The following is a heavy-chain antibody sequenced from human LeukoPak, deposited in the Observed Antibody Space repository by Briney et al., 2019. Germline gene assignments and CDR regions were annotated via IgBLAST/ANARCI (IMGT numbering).Heavy chain of an antibody. Sequence: SETLSLTCAVYGGSFSGYYWSWLRQPPGKGLEWIGEINHSGSTNYNPSLKSRVTISVDTSKNQFSLKLSSVTAADTAVCYCARGRAKSLSYDYWGQGTLVTVSS. D-gene: IGHD3-10*01. V-gene: IGHV4-34*01. J-gene: IGHJ4*02. CDR2: INHSGST. CDR3: ARGRAKSLSYDY. CDR1: GGSFSGYY.